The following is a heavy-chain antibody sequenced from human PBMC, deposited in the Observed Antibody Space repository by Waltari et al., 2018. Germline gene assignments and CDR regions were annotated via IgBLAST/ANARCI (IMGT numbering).Heavy chain of an antibody. V-gene: IGHV1-69*12. D-gene: IGHD1-26*01. CDR2: IIPIFCTA. CDR3: ARDKEGATAFSFAY. Sequence: QVQLVQSGAGVKKPGSSVKVSCKASGRTFSSYATSWVRQAPGLGLEWMGGIIPIFCTANYAQKFQGRVTITADESTSRAYMELSSLRSEDTAVYYCARDKEGATAFSFAYWGQGTLVTVSS. CDR1: GRTFSSYA. J-gene: IGHJ4*02.